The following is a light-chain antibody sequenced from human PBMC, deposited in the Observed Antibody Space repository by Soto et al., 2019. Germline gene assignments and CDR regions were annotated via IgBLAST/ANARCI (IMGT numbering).Light chain of an antibody. J-gene: IGKJ5*01. CDR2: AAS. V-gene: IGKV1-39*01. CDR1: QNIDIY. Sequence: DIQMTQSPSSLSASVGDTVTITCRASQNIDIYLNWYQQKPGKAPKLLIYAASSLQSGVPSRFSGNGSGTHFTLTISSLQPEDFATYYCQQANTFPLTFGQGTRLEIK. CDR3: QQANTFPLT.